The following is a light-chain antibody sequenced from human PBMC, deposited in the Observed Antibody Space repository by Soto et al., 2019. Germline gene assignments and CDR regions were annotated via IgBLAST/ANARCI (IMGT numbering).Light chain of an antibody. Sequence: EIVLTQSPDTLSLSPGERATLSCRASQSVSSNNLAWYQQRPGQAPRVVIYGASTRATGIPEMFSGSVSGTDLPLTIRRLETEDGVGYYCQQYGRSLFTFGRGTKVDIQ. CDR3: QQYGRSLFT. CDR1: QSVSSNN. J-gene: IGKJ3*01. V-gene: IGKV3-20*01. CDR2: GAS.